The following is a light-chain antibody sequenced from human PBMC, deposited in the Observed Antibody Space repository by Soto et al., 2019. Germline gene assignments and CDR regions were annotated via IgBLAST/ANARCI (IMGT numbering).Light chain of an antibody. CDR2: GAS. CDR3: QQYYSNVPIT. CDR1: QSISTY. V-gene: IGKV1-8*01. J-gene: IGKJ5*01. Sequence: RITKYPSSLSAATGDRVTITCRASQSISTYLAWYQQKPGKAPKLLIYGASTLQSGVPSRFSGSGSGTDFTLTISCLQSEDFATYYCQQYYSNVPITFGQGTRLEIK.